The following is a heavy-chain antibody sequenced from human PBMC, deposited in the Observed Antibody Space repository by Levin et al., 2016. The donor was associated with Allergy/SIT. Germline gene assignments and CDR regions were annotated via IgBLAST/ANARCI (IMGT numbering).Heavy chain of an antibody. CDR2: ISGSGDST. CDR1: GFTFSSYA. V-gene: IGHV3-23*01. J-gene: IGHJ2*01. CDR3: AKDVFYGSGSLGYFRL. D-gene: IGHD3-10*01. Sequence: GGSLRLSCTASGFTFSSYAMSWVRQAPGKGLEWVSAISGSGDSTYYADSVKGRFTISRDNSKNTLYLQMNSLRAEDTAVYFCAKDVFYGSGSLGYFRLWGRGTLVTVSS.